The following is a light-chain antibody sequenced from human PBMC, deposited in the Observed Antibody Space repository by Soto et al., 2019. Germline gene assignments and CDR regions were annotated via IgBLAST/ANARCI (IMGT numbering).Light chain of an antibody. CDR2: AAS. J-gene: IGKJ2*01. CDR1: QGISSW. V-gene: IGKV1-12*01. Sequence: DIQMTQSPSSVSASVGDRVTITCRASQGISSWLAWYQQKPGKAPKLLIFAASSLQSGVPSRFSGCASGTHFTLTISRLQPEDFPTYYCQHANSFPYTFGHGPKLEIK. CDR3: QHANSFPYT.